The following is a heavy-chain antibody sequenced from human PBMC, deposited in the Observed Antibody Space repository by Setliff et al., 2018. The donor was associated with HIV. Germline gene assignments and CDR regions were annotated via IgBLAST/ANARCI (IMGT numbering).Heavy chain of an antibody. CDR2: IRYDGSYK. J-gene: IGHJ4*02. D-gene: IGHD6-19*01. CDR3: AKNLYRSPWSPLDY. V-gene: IGHV3-30*02. CDR1: DFTFSSYG. Sequence: GGSLRLSCAASDFTFSSYGMHWVRQAPGRGLEWVAFIRYDGSYKFYADSVKGRFTISRDNSKNTLYLQMNSLRPEDTAVYYCAKNLYRSPWSPLDYWGQGTLVTVSS.